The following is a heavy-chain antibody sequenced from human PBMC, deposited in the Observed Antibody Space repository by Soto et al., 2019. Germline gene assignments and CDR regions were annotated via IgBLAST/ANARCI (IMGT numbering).Heavy chain of an antibody. CDR3: AKDGVARNGDWDWFDT. J-gene: IGHJ5*02. Sequence: EVQLLESGGGLVQPGGSVRISCAASGFTFRNYAMTWVCQASGKGLEWVSSIHGEGAGTYYADSVKGRFTVSRDDFKDTLYLQMSSLRGDDTVVYYCAKDGVARNGDWDWFDTWGQGPLVTVAS. V-gene: IGHV3-23*01. CDR1: GFTFRNYA. D-gene: IGHD6-19*01. CDR2: IHGEGAGT.